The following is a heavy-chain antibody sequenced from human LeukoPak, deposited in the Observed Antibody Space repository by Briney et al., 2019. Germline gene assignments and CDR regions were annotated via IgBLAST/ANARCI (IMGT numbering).Heavy chain of an antibody. CDR2: IYTGGST. CDR1: GFTVNNNY. D-gene: IGHD1-14*01. V-gene: IGHV3-53*01. J-gene: IGHJ6*02. Sequence: GGSLRLSCAASGFTVNNNYMSWVRQAPGKGLEWVSVIYTGGSTYYADSVKGRFTISRDNSKNTLYLQMNSLRAEDTAVYYCARAPDRDYYGMDVWGQGTTVTVSS. CDR3: ARAPDRDYYGMDV.